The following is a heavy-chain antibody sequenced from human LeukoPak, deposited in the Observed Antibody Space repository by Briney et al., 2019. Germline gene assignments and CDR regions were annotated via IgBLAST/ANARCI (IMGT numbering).Heavy chain of an antibody. CDR2: ISYHGRDQ. V-gene: IGHV3-30*04. Sequence: GGSLRLSCAASRFIFSNYAMHWVRQAPGKGLDWVAVISYHGRDQFYADSVKGRFTISRGSSKDTLYLQMNSLRTEDTAVYYCVRQDCSGGSCYLDYWGQGTLVTVSS. CDR3: VRQDCSGGSCYLDY. D-gene: IGHD2-15*01. CDR1: RFIFSNYA. J-gene: IGHJ4*02.